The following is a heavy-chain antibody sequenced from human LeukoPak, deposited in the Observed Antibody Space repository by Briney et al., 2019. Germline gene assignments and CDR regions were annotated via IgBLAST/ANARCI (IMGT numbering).Heavy chain of an antibody. V-gene: IGHV4-61*02. D-gene: IGHD4-17*01. CDR3: ARDSYGDYYFDY. J-gene: IGHJ4*02. Sequence: PSETLSLTCTVSGGSISSGSYYWSWIRQPAGKGLEWIGRIYTSGSTNYNPSLKSRVTISVDTSKNQFSLKLSSVTAADTAVYYCARDSYGDYYFDYWGQGTLVTVSS. CDR2: IYTSGST. CDR1: GGSISSGSYY.